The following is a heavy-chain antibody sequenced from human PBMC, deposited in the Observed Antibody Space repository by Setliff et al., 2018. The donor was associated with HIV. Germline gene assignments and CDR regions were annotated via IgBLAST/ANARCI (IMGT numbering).Heavy chain of an antibody. CDR3: ARARGTGWEQCLYY. CDR2: IIPMYDTP. D-gene: IGHD6-19*01. Sequence: SVKVSCKHSGGIISRYTITWVRQAPGQGLEWVGGIIPMYDTPTYAQKLQGRVTITADRSTNTAYMELRGLRSEDTAVYYCARARGTGWEQCLYYWGQGTLVTVSS. CDR1: GGIISRYT. J-gene: IGHJ4*02. V-gene: IGHV1-69*06.